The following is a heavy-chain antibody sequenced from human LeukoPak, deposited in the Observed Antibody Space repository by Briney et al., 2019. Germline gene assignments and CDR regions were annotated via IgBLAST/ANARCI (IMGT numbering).Heavy chain of an antibody. Sequence: GGSLRLSCAASGFTFSSYAMSWVRQAPGKGLEWVSAISGSGGSTYYADSVKGRFTISRDNSKNTLYLQMNSLRAEDTAVYYCAKDAPYYYDSSGYSPGFGYWGQGTLVTVSP. CDR2: ISGSGGST. CDR1: GFTFSSYA. CDR3: AKDAPYYYDSSGYSPGFGY. D-gene: IGHD3-22*01. V-gene: IGHV3-23*01. J-gene: IGHJ4*02.